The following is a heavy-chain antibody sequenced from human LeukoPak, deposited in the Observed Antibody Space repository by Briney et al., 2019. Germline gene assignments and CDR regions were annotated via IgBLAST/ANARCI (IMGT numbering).Heavy chain of an antibody. D-gene: IGHD2-15*01. Sequence: GGSLRLSCAASDFSFITYAMSWVRQAPGKGLEWVSTISGGGDATYYADSVKGRFTISRDNSKNTLYLQMNSLRAEDTAVYYCAKDQLNRFCSGGSCSVTHDYWGQGTLVTVSS. CDR2: ISGGGDAT. V-gene: IGHV3-23*01. J-gene: IGHJ4*02. CDR3: AKDQLNRFCSGGSCSVTHDY. CDR1: DFSFITYA.